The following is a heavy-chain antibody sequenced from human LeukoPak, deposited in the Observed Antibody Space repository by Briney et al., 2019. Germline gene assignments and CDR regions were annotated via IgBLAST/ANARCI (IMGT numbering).Heavy chain of an antibody. CDR2: INTKTGTP. J-gene: IGHJ1*01. Sequence: ASVKVSCKASGGTFSSHTINWVRQAPGQGLEWMGWINTKTGTPYVQCFTGRFVFSLDTSVSTAYLQISNLNLDDTAVYYCARSLADHQKDFHHWGQGTLVTVSS. D-gene: IGHD6-6*01. CDR3: ARSLADHQKDFHH. CDR1: GGTFSSHT. V-gene: IGHV7-4-1*02.